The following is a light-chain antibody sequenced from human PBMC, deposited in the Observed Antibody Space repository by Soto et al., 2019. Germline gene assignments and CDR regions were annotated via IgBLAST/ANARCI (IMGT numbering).Light chain of an antibody. J-gene: IGLJ1*01. Sequence: QSVLTQPASVSWSPGQSIAISCTGTSSDVGGSNLLSWYQQYPGKAPKIKIYEGNRCPSGISCRFSGSMSGDTASLTNSGLQAEDEAEYYCCSFARAYTSYVFGTGTKVTVL. CDR1: SSDVGGSNL. V-gene: IGLV2-23*01. CDR2: EGN. CDR3: CSFARAYTSYV.